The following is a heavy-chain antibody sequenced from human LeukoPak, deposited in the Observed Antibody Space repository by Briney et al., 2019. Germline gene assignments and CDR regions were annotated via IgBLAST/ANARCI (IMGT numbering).Heavy chain of an antibody. D-gene: IGHD6-19*01. J-gene: IGHJ6*03. CDR2: ISSSSSYI. Sequence: PGGSLRLSCAASGFTFSSYSMNWVRQAPGKGLEWVSSISSSSSYIYYADSVKGRFTISRDNAKNSLYLQMNSLRAEDTAVYYCARVVQQWYYYMDVWGKGTTVTVSS. V-gene: IGHV3-21*01. CDR3: ARVVQQWYYYMDV. CDR1: GFTFSSYS.